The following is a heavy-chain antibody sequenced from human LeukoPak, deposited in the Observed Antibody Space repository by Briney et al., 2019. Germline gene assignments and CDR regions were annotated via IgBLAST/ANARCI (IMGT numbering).Heavy chain of an antibody. J-gene: IGHJ6*03. CDR2: IYYSGST. D-gene: IGHD5-12*01. CDR3: ASVAPPRGRLLGYYYYMDV. CDR1: GGSVSSSSYY. Sequence: SETLSLTCTVSGGSVSSSSYYWGWIRQPPGKGLEWIGSIYYSGSTYYNPSLKSRVTISVDTSKNQFSLKLSSVTAADTAVYYCASVAPPRGRLLGYYYYMDVWGKGTTVTVSS. V-gene: IGHV4-39*01.